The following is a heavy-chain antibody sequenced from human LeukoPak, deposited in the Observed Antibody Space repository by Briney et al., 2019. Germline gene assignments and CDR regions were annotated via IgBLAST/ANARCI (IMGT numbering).Heavy chain of an antibody. J-gene: IGHJ4*02. CDR2: ISSQAGNT. CDR1: GFTFTNYA. CDR3: VKDWSCEY. Sequence: GGALKFSFSPSGFTFTNYAMKSVHQAPRNPLLYVSSISSQAGNTYYADSVKCRFHISRRNSKTSLYFQLRILSAEDTAVFNCVKDWSCEYWGRGTLVTVSS. D-gene: IGHD1-26*01. V-gene: IGHV3-64*05.